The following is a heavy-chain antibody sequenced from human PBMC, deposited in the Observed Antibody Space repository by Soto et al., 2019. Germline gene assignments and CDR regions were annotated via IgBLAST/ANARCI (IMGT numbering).Heavy chain of an antibody. V-gene: IGHV2-26*01. J-gene: IGHJ4*02. D-gene: IGHD3-10*01. Sequence: QVTLKESGPVLVKPTETLTLTCTVSGFSLSNARMGVSWIRQPPGKALEWLAHIFSNDEKSYSTSLKSRLTISSYTSKRQFVLTMTNLDPVDTATYYCALILGLSVMVRGVIITVGDSFDYWGQGTLVTVSS. CDR1: GFSLSNARMG. CDR3: ALILGLSVMVRGVIITVGDSFDY. CDR2: IFSNDEK.